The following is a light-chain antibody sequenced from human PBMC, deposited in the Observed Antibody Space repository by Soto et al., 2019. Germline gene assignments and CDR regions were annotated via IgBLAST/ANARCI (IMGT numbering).Light chain of an antibody. CDR2: DVS. V-gene: IGLV2-11*01. J-gene: IGLJ1*01. Sequence: QSALTQPRSVSGSPGQSVTISCTGTSSDVGGYNYVSWYQQHPGKAPKLMIYDVSKRPSGVPDRFSGSKSGNTASLTISGLQAEDEADYYCCSYAGSYTFEVYVFGTGTKVTGL. CDR1: SSDVGGYNY. CDR3: CSYAGSYTFEVYV.